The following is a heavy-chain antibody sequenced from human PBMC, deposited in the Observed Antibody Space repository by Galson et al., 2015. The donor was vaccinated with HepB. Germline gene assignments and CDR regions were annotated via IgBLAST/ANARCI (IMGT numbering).Heavy chain of an antibody. CDR2: TSGGGGGT. CDR3: AKKIAAGTSLAYYFDY. Sequence: SLRLSCAASGFTFSSYAMSWVRQAPGKGLEWVSATSGGGGGTYYADSVRGRFTISRDNSKNTLYLQMNSLRAEDTAVYYCAKKIAAGTSLAYYFDYWGQGTLVTVSS. V-gene: IGHV3-23*01. CDR1: GFTFSSYA. D-gene: IGHD6-13*01. J-gene: IGHJ4*02.